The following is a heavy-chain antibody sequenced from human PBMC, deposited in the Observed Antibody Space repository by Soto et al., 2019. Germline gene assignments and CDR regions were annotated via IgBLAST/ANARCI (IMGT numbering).Heavy chain of an antibody. V-gene: IGHV3-30-3*01. CDR2: ISYEGSNK. CDR3: ARDSSGYYYEDDAFDI. CDR1: GFTFSSYS. J-gene: IGHJ3*02. D-gene: IGHD3-22*01. Sequence: GGALKLSRASSGFTFSSYSMHWVPPAPRKGLEWVAVISYEGSNKYYADSVKGRFTISRDNSKNTMYLQMNSLRAEDTAVYYCARDSSGYYYEDDAFDIWGQGTMVTVSS.